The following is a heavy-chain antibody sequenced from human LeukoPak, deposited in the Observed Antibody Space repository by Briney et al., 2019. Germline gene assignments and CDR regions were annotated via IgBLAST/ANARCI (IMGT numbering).Heavy chain of an antibody. D-gene: IGHD2-2*01. CDR3: ARRPAALSADY. V-gene: IGHV4-59*12. CDR1: DGSITNYD. CDR2: VHYSGTT. J-gene: IGHJ4*02. Sequence: SETLSLTCTVSDGSITNYDWSWVRQPPGKGLEFIGHVHYSGTTNYNPSLKSRVTISVDTSKNQFSLKLSSVTAADTAVYYCARRPAALSADYWGQGTLVTVSS.